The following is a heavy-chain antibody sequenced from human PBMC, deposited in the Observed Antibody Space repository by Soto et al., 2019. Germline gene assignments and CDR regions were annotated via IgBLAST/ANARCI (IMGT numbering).Heavy chain of an antibody. D-gene: IGHD6-19*01. J-gene: IGHJ4*02. V-gene: IGHV3-11*06. CDR1: GFTFSDYY. Sequence: QVQLVEAGGGLVKPGGSLRLSCAASGFTFSDYYMSWIRQAPGKGLEWGSYISHSGTYTNYADSEKGRFTFSRDNAKSSLYLQMNSLRAEDTAVFYCARVPISRGSGWYDFDFWGQGTVVTVSS. CDR3: ARVPISRGSGWYDFDF. CDR2: ISHSGTYT.